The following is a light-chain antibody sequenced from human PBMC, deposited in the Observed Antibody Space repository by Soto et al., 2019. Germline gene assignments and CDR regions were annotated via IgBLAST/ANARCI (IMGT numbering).Light chain of an antibody. V-gene: IGKV3-20*01. CDR2: GAS. CDR1: QSVSSSY. J-gene: IGKJ4*01. Sequence: EIVLTQSPGTLSLSPGERATLSCRASQSVSSSYLAWYRQKPGQAPRLLIYGASSRATGIPDRFSGSGSGTDFTLTISRLEPEDFAVYYCQQYGSSLPVTFGGGTKVEIK. CDR3: QQYGSSLPVT.